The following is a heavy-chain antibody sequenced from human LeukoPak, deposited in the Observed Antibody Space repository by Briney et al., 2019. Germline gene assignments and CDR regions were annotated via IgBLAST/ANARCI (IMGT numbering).Heavy chain of an antibody. Sequence: GASVKVSCKVSGYTLTELSMHWVRQAPGKGLEWMGGFDPEDGETIYAQKFQGRVTMTEDTSTDTAYMELSRLRSDDTAVYYCARVFTFGGADDAFDIWGQGTMVTVSS. J-gene: IGHJ3*02. CDR2: FDPEDGET. CDR1: GYTLTELS. D-gene: IGHD3-16*01. CDR3: ARVFTFGGADDAFDI. V-gene: IGHV1-24*01.